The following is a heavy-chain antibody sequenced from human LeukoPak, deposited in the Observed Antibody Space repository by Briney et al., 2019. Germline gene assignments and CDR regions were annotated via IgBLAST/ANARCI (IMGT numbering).Heavy chain of an antibody. J-gene: IGHJ4*02. Sequence: PGGSLRLSCAASGFIFSNYAMYWVRQAPGKGLEWVTFIRYDGSNKYNAESVKGRFTISRDNSKNTLYLQMNSLRAEDTAVYYCAKAIHSSSSGVVDYWGQGTLVTVSS. D-gene: IGHD6-6*01. CDR3: AKAIHSSSSGVVDY. V-gene: IGHV3-30*02. CDR1: GFIFSNYA. CDR2: IRYDGSNK.